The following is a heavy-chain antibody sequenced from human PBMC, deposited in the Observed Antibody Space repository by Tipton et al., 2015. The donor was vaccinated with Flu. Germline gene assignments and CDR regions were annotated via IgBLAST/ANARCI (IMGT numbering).Heavy chain of an antibody. CDR2: VSRTGST. D-gene: IGHD4-11*01. V-gene: IGHV4-38-2*01. CDR1: GDSISSDYY. J-gene: IGHJ5*02. CDR3: TRRDYSNYVSDPKSWFDP. Sequence: TLSLTCAVSGDSISSDYYWGWIRQFPGKGLEWIGTVSRTGSTIYNPSLKSRATISVDTSKNHFSLKMKSVTATDMAVYYCTRRDYSNYVSDPKSWFDPWGQGILVTVSS.